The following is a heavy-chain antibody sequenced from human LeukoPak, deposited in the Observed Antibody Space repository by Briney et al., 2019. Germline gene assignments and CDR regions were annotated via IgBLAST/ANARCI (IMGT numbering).Heavy chain of an antibody. CDR1: EFTFSSYA. Sequence: PGGSLRLSCAASEFTFSSYAMSWVRQAPGNGLEWVSAISDSGGSTYYAESVKGRFTISRDNSRNTLYLQMNSLRAEDTAVYYCAKSWYYYGSGRLTAFDYWGQGTLVTVSS. V-gene: IGHV3-23*01. J-gene: IGHJ4*02. CDR3: AKSWYYYGSGRLTAFDY. D-gene: IGHD3-10*01. CDR2: ISDSGGST.